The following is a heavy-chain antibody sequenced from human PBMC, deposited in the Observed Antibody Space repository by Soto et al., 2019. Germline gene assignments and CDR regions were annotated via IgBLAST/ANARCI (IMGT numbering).Heavy chain of an antibody. D-gene: IGHD2-21*01. CDR1: GGSISSSSYY. V-gene: IGHV4-39*01. CDR2: IYYSGST. CDR3: ARRSVGVDYYYYYYGMDV. Sequence: PSETLSLTCTVSGGSISSSSYYWGWIRQPPGKGLEWIGSIYYSGSTYYNPSLKSRVTISVDTSKNQFSLKLSSVTAADTAVYYCARRSVGVDYYYYYYGMDVWGQGTTVTVS. J-gene: IGHJ6*02.